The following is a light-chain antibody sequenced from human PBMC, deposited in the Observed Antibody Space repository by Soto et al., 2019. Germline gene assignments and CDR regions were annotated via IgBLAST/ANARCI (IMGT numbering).Light chain of an antibody. CDR3: LQDYNYPYT. Sequence: AIQMTQSPSSLSASVGDRVTITCRASQGIRNDLGWDQQKRGKAPKLLIYAASSLQSGVPSTFSGSGSGTDFTLTISSLQPEDFATYYCLQDYNYPYTFGQGTKLEIK. V-gene: IGKV1-6*01. CDR1: QGIRND. CDR2: AAS. J-gene: IGKJ2*01.